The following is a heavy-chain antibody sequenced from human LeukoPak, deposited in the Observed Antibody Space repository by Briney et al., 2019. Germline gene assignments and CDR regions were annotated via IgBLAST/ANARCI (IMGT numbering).Heavy chain of an antibody. CDR2: IYYSGST. J-gene: IGHJ6*01. D-gene: IGHD2-15*01. V-gene: IGHV4-31*03. CDR1: GGSISSGGYY. Sequence: PSETLSLTCTVSGGSISSGGYYWSWIRQHPGKGLEWIGYIYYSGSTYYNPSLKSRVTISVDRSKNQFSLKLTSVTAADTAVYFCARPTYCSVTTCTGAMDVWGQGTTVTVSS. CDR3: ARPTYCSVTTCTGAMDV.